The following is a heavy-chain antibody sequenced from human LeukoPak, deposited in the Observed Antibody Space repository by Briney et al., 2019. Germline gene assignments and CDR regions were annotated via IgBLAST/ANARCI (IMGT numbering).Heavy chain of an antibody. J-gene: IGHJ4*02. V-gene: IGHV4-38-2*02. D-gene: IGHD3-3*01. CDR2: IYHSGST. CDR1: GYSISSGYY. Sequence: SETLSLTCSVSGYSISSGYYWGWIRQPPGKELEWIGSIYHSGSTYYNPSLKSRVTISVDTSKNQFSLKLSSVTSADTAVYYCASRSYYDFWSGYLVFDYWGQGTLVTVSS. CDR3: ASRSYYDFWSGYLVFDY.